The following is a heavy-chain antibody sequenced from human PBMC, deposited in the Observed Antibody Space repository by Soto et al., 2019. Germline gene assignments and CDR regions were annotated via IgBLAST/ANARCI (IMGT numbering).Heavy chain of an antibody. CDR1: GYAFTTSG. V-gene: IGHV1-18*01. Sequence: QVHLVQSGSEVKKPWASVTVSCKGSGYAFTTSGITWVRQAPVQGLEWMGWISAHNGNTNYARKLQGRVTVTRDTSTSTAYMDLRSIRADYTAVSYCARGRYGDYWGQGALVTVSS. CDR3: ARGRYGDY. D-gene: IGHD1-1*01. J-gene: IGHJ4*02. CDR2: ISAHNGNT.